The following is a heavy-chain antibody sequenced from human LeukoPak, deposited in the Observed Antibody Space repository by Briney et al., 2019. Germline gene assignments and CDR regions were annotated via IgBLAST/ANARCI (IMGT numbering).Heavy chain of an antibody. Sequence: GGSLRLSCAASGITFSDYYMSWIRQAPGKGLEWVSYISSDSSYTNYADSVKGRFTISRDNAKNSLYLQMNSLRVEDTALYYCASGGLVSRYLDHWGQGTLVTVSP. V-gene: IGHV3-11*03. CDR1: GITFSDYY. CDR2: ISSDSSYT. J-gene: IGHJ4*02. D-gene: IGHD3-9*01. CDR3: ASGGLVSRYLDH.